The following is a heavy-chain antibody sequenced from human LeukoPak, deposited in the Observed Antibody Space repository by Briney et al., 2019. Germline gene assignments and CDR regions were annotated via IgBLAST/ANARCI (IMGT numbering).Heavy chain of an antibody. D-gene: IGHD6-19*01. CDR2: IYTSGST. Sequence: SETLSLTCTVSGGSISSYYWSWLRQPPGKGLEWIGYIYTSGSTNYNPSLKSRVTISVDTTKNQFSLKLSSVTAADTAVYYCARHPNPYSSGWYDYWGQGTLVTVSS. CDR1: GGSISSYY. V-gene: IGHV4-4*09. CDR3: ARHPNPYSSGWYDY. J-gene: IGHJ4*02.